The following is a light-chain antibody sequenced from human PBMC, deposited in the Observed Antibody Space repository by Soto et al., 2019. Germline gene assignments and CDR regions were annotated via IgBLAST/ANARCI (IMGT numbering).Light chain of an antibody. CDR3: QHYSNWPPDT. Sequence: EIVMTQSPATLSVSPGERATLSCGASQSVSSNLAWYQQKPGQAPRLLIYGASTRATGIPARFSGSGSGTEFTLTISSLQPEDFATYYCQHYSNWPPDTFGQGTKVDIK. V-gene: IGKV3-15*01. CDR2: GAS. CDR1: QSVSSN. J-gene: IGKJ2*01.